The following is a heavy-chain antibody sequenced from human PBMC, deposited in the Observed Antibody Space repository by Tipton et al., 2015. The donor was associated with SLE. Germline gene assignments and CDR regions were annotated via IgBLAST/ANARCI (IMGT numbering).Heavy chain of an antibody. CDR1: GGSIISSSW. CDR2: IYHSESP. V-gene: IGHV4-4*02. J-gene: IGHJ2*01. Sequence: TLSLTCAVSGGSIISSSWWSWVRQPPGKGLEWIGDIYHSESPNYNPSLKSRVTISVDTSKNQFSLKLSSVTAADTAVYYCARDRRGWYFDLWGRGTLVTVSS. D-gene: IGHD3-10*01. CDR3: ARDRRGWYFDL.